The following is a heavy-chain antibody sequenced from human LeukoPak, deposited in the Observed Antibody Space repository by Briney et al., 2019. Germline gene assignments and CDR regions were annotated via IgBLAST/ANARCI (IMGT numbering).Heavy chain of an antibody. Sequence: GRSLRLSCAASGFTFSSYGMHWVRQAPGKGLEWVAVISYDGSNKYYADSVNGRFTISRDNSKNTLYLQMNSLRAEETAVYYCAKVALYGDSRGGYYYYYYMDVWGKGTTVTVSS. D-gene: IGHD4-17*01. J-gene: IGHJ6*03. V-gene: IGHV3-30*18. CDR3: AKVALYGDSRGGYYYYYYMDV. CDR1: GFTFSSYG. CDR2: ISYDGSNK.